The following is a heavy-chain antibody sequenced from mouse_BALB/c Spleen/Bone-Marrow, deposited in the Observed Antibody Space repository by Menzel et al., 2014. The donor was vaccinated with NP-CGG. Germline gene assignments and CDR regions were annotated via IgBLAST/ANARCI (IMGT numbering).Heavy chain of an antibody. J-gene: IGHJ2*01. D-gene: IGHD2-4*01. CDR2: INSNGGST. V-gene: IGHV5-6-3*01. CDR1: GFTFSSYG. CDR3: ARDYDYDY. Sequence: EVMLVESGGGLVHPGGSLKLSCAASGFTFSSYGMSWVRQTPDKRLELVATINSNGGSTYYPDSVKGRFTISRDNAKNTLYLQMSSLKSEDTAMYYCARDYDYDYWGQGTTLTVSS.